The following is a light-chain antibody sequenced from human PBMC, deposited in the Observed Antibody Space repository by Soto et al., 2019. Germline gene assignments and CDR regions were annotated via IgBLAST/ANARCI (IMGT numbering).Light chain of an antibody. J-gene: IGLJ1*01. CDR2: DVS. Sequence: QSALTQPASVSGSPGQAITISCSGTSSDVGAFNYVSWYQQHPGKAPKLMIYDVSNRPSGVSNRFSGSKSGNTASLTISGLRAEDEADYYCNSYTSNNTYVFGTATKVTV. V-gene: IGLV2-14*03. CDR1: SSDVGAFNY. CDR3: NSYTSNNTYV.